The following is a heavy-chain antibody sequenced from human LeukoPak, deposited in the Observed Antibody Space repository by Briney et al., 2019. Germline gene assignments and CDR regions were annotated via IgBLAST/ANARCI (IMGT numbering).Heavy chain of an antibody. CDR3: AKDPIPYGDYPYYYGMDV. Sequence: GGSLRLSCAASGFTFSSYAMGWVRQAPGKGLEWVSAISGSGGSTYYADSVKGRFTISRDNSKNTLYLQMNSLRAEDTAVYYCAKDPIPYGDYPYYYGMDVWGQGTTVTVSS. D-gene: IGHD4-17*01. CDR1: GFTFSSYA. CDR2: ISGSGGST. V-gene: IGHV3-23*01. J-gene: IGHJ6*02.